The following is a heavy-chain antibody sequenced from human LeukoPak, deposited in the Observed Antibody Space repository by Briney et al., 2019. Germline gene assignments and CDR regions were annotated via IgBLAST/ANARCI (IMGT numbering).Heavy chain of an antibody. Sequence: PSGTLSLTCAVSGGSISRRNWWGWVRQPPGKGLEWIGEIYHSGTTNYNPSLKSRVTISVDKSKNQFSLKLSSVTAADTAVYYCACTGRGTDAFDIWGQGTMVTVSS. CDR1: GGSISRRNW. CDR3: ACTGRGTDAFDI. J-gene: IGHJ3*02. V-gene: IGHV4-4*02. D-gene: IGHD1-26*01. CDR2: IYHSGTT.